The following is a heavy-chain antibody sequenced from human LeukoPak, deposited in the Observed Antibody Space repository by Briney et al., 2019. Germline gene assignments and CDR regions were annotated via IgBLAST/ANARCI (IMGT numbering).Heavy chain of an antibody. Sequence: SETLSLTCTVSGASVSGSAYYWGWIRQPPGKGLEWIVNIYYSGSTYYNESLESRVTISIDTSKNQFSLKRSSVTAADTAVYYCAREVVAAAGTVDYWGQGTLVTVSS. CDR2: IYYSGST. D-gene: IGHD6-13*01. V-gene: IGHV4-39*07. CDR1: GASVSGSAYY. J-gene: IGHJ4*02. CDR3: AREVVAAAGTVDY.